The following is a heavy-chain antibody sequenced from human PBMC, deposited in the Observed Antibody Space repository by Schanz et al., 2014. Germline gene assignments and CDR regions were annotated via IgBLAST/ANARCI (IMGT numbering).Heavy chain of an antibody. CDR2: IGVDGTTT. CDR1: GFAFSSYG. V-gene: IGHV3-23*04. Sequence: EVQLVESGGGLVQPGGSLRLSCAASGFAFSSYGMNWLRQAPGKGLEWVSVIGVDGTTTYYADSVKGRFTISRDNSKNTLYLQMNSLRPEDTAVYYCAKSLESCPGGRCSRGYFDYWGQGTLVNVSS. CDR3: AKSLESCPGGRCSRGYFDY. D-gene: IGHD2-8*02. J-gene: IGHJ4*02.